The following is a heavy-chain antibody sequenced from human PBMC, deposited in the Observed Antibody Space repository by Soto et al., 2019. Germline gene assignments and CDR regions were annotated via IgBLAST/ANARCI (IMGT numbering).Heavy chain of an antibody. CDR1: GYTFTSYG. V-gene: IGHV1-18*01. CDR2: ISAYNGNT. D-gene: IGHD3-3*01. J-gene: IGHJ4*02. Sequence: ASVKVSCKASGYTFTSYGISWVRQAPGQGLEWMGWISAYNGNTNYAQKLQGRVTMTTDTSTSTAYMELRSLRSDDTAVYYCARDLRDYDFWSGYDLSPNDYSGQGTLVTVAS. CDR3: ARDLRDYDFWSGYDLSPNDY.